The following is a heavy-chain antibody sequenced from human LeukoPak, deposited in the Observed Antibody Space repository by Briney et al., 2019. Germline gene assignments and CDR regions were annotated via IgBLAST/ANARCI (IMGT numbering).Heavy chain of an antibody. CDR1: GFTFSSYA. D-gene: IGHD4-17*01. CDR2: ISISGGTT. V-gene: IGHV3-23*01. Sequence: GGSLRLSCAASGFTFSSYAMSWVRQAPGKGLEWVSSISISGGTTYYADSVKGRFTISRENSKSTLYLQMNNLRADDTAVYYCANEIRPNDYWGQGTLVTVSS. J-gene: IGHJ4*02. CDR3: ANEIRPNDY.